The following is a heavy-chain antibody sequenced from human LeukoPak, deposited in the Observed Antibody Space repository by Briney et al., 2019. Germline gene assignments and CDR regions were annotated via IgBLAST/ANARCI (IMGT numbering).Heavy chain of an antibody. Sequence: NPSETLSLTCTVSGGSISSHYRSWIRQPPGKGLEWIGYIYYSGSTNYNPSLKSRVTKSVDTSKNQFSLKLCSVTAADTAVYYCTRGYFDTSGHNSYAPWGQGTLVTVSS. CDR2: IYYSGST. CDR1: GGSISSHY. D-gene: IGHD3-22*01. CDR3: TRGYFDTSGHNSYAP. V-gene: IGHV4-59*11. J-gene: IGHJ5*02.